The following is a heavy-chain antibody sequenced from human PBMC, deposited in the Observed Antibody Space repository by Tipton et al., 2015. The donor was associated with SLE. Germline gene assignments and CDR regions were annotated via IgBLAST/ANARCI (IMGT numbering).Heavy chain of an antibody. V-gene: IGHV4-59*12. CDR2: ISDSGSS. Sequence: TLSLTCSVSGVSISPYYWTWIRLPPGRGLEWIGYISDSGSSNYNPSLRSRVTISVDTSKNQFSLKLSSVTAADTAVYYCTRDRTPDYYYYYMDVWGKGTTVTVSS. D-gene: IGHD2-15*01. CDR1: GVSISPYY. J-gene: IGHJ6*03. CDR3: TRDRTPDYYYYYMDV.